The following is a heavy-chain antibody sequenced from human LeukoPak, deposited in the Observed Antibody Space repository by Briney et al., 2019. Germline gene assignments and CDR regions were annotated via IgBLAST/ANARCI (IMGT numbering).Heavy chain of an antibody. CDR1: GFTFTTYW. Sequence: PGGSLRLSCAASGFTFTTYWMTWVRQAPGKGLEWVANIKQDGSDKYYVDSVKGRFTISRGNARKSVYLQMNNLRAEDTAVYYCARDQGNHYGSGSYSHYYYCYMDVWGKGTTVTISS. J-gene: IGHJ6*03. CDR3: ARDQGNHYGSGSYSHYYYCYMDV. D-gene: IGHD3-10*01. V-gene: IGHV3-7*03. CDR2: IKQDGSDK.